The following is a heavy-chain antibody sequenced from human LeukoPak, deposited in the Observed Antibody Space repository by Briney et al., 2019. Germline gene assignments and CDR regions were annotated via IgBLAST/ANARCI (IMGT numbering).Heavy chain of an antibody. CDR1: GFTFSSFG. J-gene: IGHJ5*02. CDR3: TTEPPMDFFVVLPA. V-gene: IGHV3-21*03. Sequence: GGSLRLSCAASGFTFSSFGMNWVRQVPGKGLEWVSSISTRSSYIYYADSMKGRFTISRDNTKNSLYLQMNSLKTEDTAVYYCTTEPPMDFFVVLPAWGQGTLVTVSS. D-gene: IGHD2-2*01. CDR2: ISTRSSYI.